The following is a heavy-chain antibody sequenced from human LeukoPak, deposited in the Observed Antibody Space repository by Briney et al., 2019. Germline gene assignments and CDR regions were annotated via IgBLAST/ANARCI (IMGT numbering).Heavy chain of an antibody. CDR2: IYHSGAT. D-gene: IGHD3-22*01. V-gene: IGHV4-30-2*01. CDR3: SSSNYFDSRTYRFDY. CDR1: GGSISRGGYS. Sequence: SETLSLTCVVSGGSISRGGYSWSWIRQPPGKALEWIGHIYHSGATYYNPSLKSRVTMSVDRSMNEFSLMLTSVTAADTAEYYCSSSNYFDSRTYRFDYWGQGTLVTVSS. J-gene: IGHJ4*02.